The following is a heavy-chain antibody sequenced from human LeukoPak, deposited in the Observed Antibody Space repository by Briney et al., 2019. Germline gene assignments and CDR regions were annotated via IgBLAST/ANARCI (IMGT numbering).Heavy chain of an antibody. CDR1: GYTFTSYD. D-gene: IGHD3-10*01. V-gene: IGHV1-8*01. CDR3: ARSSRRMVRGAIDY. Sequence: ASVKVSCKASGYTFTSYDINWVRQATGQGLEWMGWMNPNSGNTGYAQKFQGRVTMTRNTSISTAYMELSSLRSEDTAVYYCARSSRRMVRGAIDYWGQGTLVTVSS. CDR2: MNPNSGNT. J-gene: IGHJ4*02.